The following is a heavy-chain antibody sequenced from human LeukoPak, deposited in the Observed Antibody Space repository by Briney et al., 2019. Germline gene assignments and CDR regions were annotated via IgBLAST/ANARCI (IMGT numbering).Heavy chain of an antibody. CDR3: ARGGGDY. CDR1: GFTFSSYW. V-gene: IGHV3-7*01. Sequence: GGTLTLSCAVSGFTFSSYWMNWVRHAPGKGLEWVANIKLDGSEKYYVDSVKSRFTISRDNAENSLYLQMNSLRAEDTAVYYCARGGGDYWGRGTPGTVSA. D-gene: IGHD3-3*01. J-gene: IGHJ4*02. CDR2: IKLDGSEK.